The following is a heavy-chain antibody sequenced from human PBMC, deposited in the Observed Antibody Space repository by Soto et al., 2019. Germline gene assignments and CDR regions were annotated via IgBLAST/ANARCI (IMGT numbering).Heavy chain of an antibody. CDR2: ISAHNGDT. CDR3: AGGAIYSSSWYQNYYYGMDV. Sequence: ASVKVSCKASGYTFTSYGISWVRQAPGQGLEWVGWISAHNGDTRYAQNLQGRITMTTDTFTNTAYMELTSLTSDDTAVYYCAGGAIYSSSWYQNYYYGMDVWGQGTTVTVSS. V-gene: IGHV1-18*01. D-gene: IGHD6-13*01. J-gene: IGHJ6*02. CDR1: GYTFTSYG.